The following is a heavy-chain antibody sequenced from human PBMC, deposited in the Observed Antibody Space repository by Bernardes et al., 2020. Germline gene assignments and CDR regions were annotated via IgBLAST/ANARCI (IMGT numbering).Heavy chain of an antibody. D-gene: IGHD4-4*01. CDR1: GGSISSYY. J-gene: IGHJ6*03. Sequence: ETLSLTCTVSGGSISSYYWSWIRQPPGKGLEWIGYIYYSGSTNYNPSLKSRVTISVDTSKNQFSLKLSSVTAADTAVYYCARGEQYTYYYYYMDVWGKGTTVTVSS. V-gene: IGHV4-59*01. CDR3: ARGEQYTYYYYYMDV. CDR2: IYYSGST.